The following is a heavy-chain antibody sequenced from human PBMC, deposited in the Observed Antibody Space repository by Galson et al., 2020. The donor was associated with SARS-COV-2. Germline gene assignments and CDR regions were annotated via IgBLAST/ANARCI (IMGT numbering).Heavy chain of an antibody. CDR1: GFTFSTYA. D-gene: IGHD3-22*01. CDR2: ISGSGGNT. CDR3: AKVYDVTMVVAAAFDS. V-gene: IGHV3-23*01. Sequence: GGSLRLSCAASGFTFSTYAMNWVRQAPGKGLEWVSAISGSGGNTYYADSVKGRFTISRDNFRNTLYLQVNSLRAEDMAVYYCAKVYDVTMVVAAAFDSWGQGTLVTVSS. J-gene: IGHJ4*02.